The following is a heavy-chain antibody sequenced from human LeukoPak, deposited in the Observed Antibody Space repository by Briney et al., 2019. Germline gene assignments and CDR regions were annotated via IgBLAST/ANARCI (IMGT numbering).Heavy chain of an antibody. V-gene: IGHV3-66*01. J-gene: IGHJ4*02. CDR3: AKVGLGVTKFFDY. CDR1: GFTVSSNY. D-gene: IGHD4-17*01. CDR2: IYSGGST. Sequence: GGSLRLSCAASGFTVSSNYMSWVRQAPGKGLEWVSVIYSGGSTYYADSVKGRFTISRDNAKNSLYLQMNSLRAEDTAVYYCAKVGLGVTKFFDYWGQGTLVTVSS.